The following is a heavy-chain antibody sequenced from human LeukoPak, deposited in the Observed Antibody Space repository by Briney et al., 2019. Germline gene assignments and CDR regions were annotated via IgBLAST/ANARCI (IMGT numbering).Heavy chain of an antibody. CDR1: GGTFSSYA. J-gene: IGHJ4*02. CDR2: ITPILGIA. V-gene: IGHV1-69*04. CDR3: ASQDSSGYYLIDY. D-gene: IGHD3-22*01. Sequence: SVKVSCKASGGTFSSYALSWVRQAPGQGLEWIGGITPILGIANYAQDLQGRVTITADKPTNTAYMAEDTAVYYCASQDSSGYYLIDYWGQGTLVTVSS.